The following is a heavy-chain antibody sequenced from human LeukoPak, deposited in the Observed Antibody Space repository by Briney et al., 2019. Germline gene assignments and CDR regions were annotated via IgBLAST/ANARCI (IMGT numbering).Heavy chain of an antibody. CDR1: GGSISSNY. J-gene: IGHJ5*02. D-gene: IGHD3-10*01. CDR3: AGGYGSGFDR. Sequence: SETLSLTCTVSGGSISSNYWNWLRQPPGKGLVWIGYICYSGSTSYNPSFTSRVTISLATSKNQFSLKLSSVPAADTAVYFWAGGYGSGFDRWGQGTLVTVS. CDR2: ICYSGST. V-gene: IGHV4-59*01.